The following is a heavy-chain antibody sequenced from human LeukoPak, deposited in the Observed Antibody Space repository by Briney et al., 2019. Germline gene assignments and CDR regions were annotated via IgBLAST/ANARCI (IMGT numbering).Heavy chain of an antibody. CDR3: ARAFDQGLGYYDLSGGSQH. Sequence: PGGSLRLSCAASGFTFSSYAMHWVRQAPGKGLEWVAVISYDGSNKYYADSVKGRFTISRDNSKNTLCLQMNSLRAEDTAVYYCARAFDQGLGYYDLSGGSQHWGQGTLVTVSS. D-gene: IGHD3-22*01. V-gene: IGHV3-30*04. CDR1: GFTFSSYA. CDR2: ISYDGSNK. J-gene: IGHJ1*01.